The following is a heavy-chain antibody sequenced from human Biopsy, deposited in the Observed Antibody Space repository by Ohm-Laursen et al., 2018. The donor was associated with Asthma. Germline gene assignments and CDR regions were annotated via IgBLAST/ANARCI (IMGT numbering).Heavy chain of an antibody. CDR2: VSWNSGSI. J-gene: IGHJ4*02. V-gene: IGHV3-9*01. CDR3: VKDIRLQLWGFDS. D-gene: IGHD6-13*01. Sequence: RSLRFSCAASGFTFTDYWMHWVRQAPGKGLEWVSGVSWNSGSIDYADSVKGRFTISRDNAKNSLYLQMNSLRGADTALYYCVKDIRLQLWGFDSWGQGTLVTVSS. CDR1: GFTFTDYW.